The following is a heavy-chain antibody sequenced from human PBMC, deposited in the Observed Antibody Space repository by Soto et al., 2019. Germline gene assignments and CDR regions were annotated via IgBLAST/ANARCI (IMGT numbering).Heavy chain of an antibody. CDR3: ARVVATVAGPYGMDV. V-gene: IGHV1-18*01. CDR2: ISADNGNT. CDR1: GYTFTSYV. J-gene: IGHJ6*02. D-gene: IGHD6-19*01. Sequence: QVQLVQSGAEVKKPGASVKVSCRASGYTFTSYVISWVRQAPAQGLEWMGWISADNGNTNFAQKLQGRVTMTTDTSTSTAYMELRSLRSDDTAVYYCARVVATVAGPYGMDVWGQGTTVTVSS.